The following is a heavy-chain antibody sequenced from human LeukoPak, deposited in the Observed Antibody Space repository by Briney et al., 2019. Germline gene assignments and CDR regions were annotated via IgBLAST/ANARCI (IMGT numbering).Heavy chain of an antibody. CDR3: AREISGSSPPNP. V-gene: IGHV1-69*04. CDR1: GGTFSSYA. D-gene: IGHD1-26*01. CDR2: IIPILGIA. Sequence: ASVKVSCKASGGTFSSYAISWVRQAPGQGLEWMGRIIPILGIANYAQKFQGRATITADKSTSTAYMELSSLRSEDTAVYYCAREISGSSPPNPWGQGTLVTVSS. J-gene: IGHJ5*02.